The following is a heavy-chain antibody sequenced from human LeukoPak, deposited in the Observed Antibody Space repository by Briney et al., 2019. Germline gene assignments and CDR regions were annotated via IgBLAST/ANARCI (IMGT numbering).Heavy chain of an antibody. CDR1: GGYISTSNYY. CDR3: ARFFYYDASLPPY. V-gene: IGHV4-39*01. D-gene: IGHD3-16*01. J-gene: IGHJ4*02. CDR2: IYYSGST. Sequence: PSETLSLTCSVSGGYISTSNYYWGWIRQPPGKGLEWIGTIYYSGSTCYNPSLQSRVTISLDTSKNQFSLHVRSVTAVDTATYYCARFFYYDASLPPYWGQGTLVIVSS.